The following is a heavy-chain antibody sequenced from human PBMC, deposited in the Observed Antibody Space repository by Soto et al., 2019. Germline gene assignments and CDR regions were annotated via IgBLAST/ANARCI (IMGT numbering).Heavy chain of an antibody. J-gene: IGHJ4*02. CDR2: INHSGST. CDR3: ARGPYCSSTSCYFPLDY. D-gene: IGHD2-2*01. V-gene: IGHV4-34*01. Sequence: SETLSLTCAVYGGYFSGYCLILIRQHTGKGLEWIGEINHSGSTNYNPSLKSRVTISVDTSKNQFSLKLSSVTAADTAVYYCARGPYCSSTSCYFPLDYWGQGTLVTVSS. CDR1: GGYFSGYC.